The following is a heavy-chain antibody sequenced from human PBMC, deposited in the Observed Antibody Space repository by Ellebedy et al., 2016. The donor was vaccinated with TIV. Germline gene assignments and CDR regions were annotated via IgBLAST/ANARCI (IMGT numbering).Heavy chain of an antibody. Sequence: ASVKVSCKASGYTFTSYGISWVRQAPGQGLEWLGWISAYNGNTDYAQKLQDRVTMTTDTSTSTAYMELRSLSSDDTAVYYCARGHDYIWGSYRLPDYWGQGTLVTVSS. CDR3: ARGHDYIWGSYRLPDY. V-gene: IGHV1-18*01. CDR1: GYTFTSYG. D-gene: IGHD3-16*02. J-gene: IGHJ4*02. CDR2: ISAYNGNT.